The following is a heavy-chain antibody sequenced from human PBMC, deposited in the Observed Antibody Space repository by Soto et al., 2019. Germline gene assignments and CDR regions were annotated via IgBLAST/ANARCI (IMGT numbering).Heavy chain of an antibody. D-gene: IGHD3-10*01. CDR2: IDNAGTDS. CDR1: GLTFSNSW. J-gene: IGHJ6*04. Sequence: GGSLRLSCAASGLTFSNSWMSWVRQAPGKGLVWVSGIDNAGTDSTYADSVKGRFTSSRDNAKNMLYLQMNSLRVEDTAVYYCARGWFGPDVWGKGTTVTVSS. CDR3: ARGWFGPDV. V-gene: IGHV3-74*01.